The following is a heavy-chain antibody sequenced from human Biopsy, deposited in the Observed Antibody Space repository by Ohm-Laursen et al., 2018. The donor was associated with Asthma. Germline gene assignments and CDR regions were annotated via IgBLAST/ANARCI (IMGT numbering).Heavy chain of an antibody. D-gene: IGHD6-13*01. CDR2: INPNSGGT. V-gene: IGHV1-2*06. CDR1: GYTFIGCH. J-gene: IGHJ5*02. CDR3: ARGQKSAGDRWFDP. Sequence: ASVKVSCKASGYTFIGCHIHWMRQAPGQGLEWMGRINPNSGGTNYAQKFQGRVTMTRDTSISTTYMEVSRLRSDDTAVYYCARGQKSAGDRWFDPWGQGTLVTVSS.